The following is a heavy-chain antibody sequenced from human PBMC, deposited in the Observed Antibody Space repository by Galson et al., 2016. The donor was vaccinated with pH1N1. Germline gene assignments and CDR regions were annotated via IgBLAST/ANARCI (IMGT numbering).Heavy chain of an antibody. CDR1: GDSVSSNSAA. J-gene: IGHJ6*02. CDR2: TYYMTKWYN. V-gene: IGHV6-1*01. CDR3: ARGGFYYDSSGPSYGMDV. Sequence: CAISGDSVSSNSAAWNWIRQSPSRGLEWLGRTYYMTKWYNEYAAYVKSRITINPDTSKNQFSLQLNSVTPEDTAVYYCARGGFYYDSSGPSYGMDVWGQGTTVTVSS. D-gene: IGHD3-22*01.